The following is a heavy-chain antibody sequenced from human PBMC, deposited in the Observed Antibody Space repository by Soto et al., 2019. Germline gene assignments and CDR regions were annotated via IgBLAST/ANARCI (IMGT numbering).Heavy chain of an antibody. D-gene: IGHD5-12*01. J-gene: IGHJ6*02. CDR1: GGTFSSYA. Sequence: QVQLVQSGAEVKKPGSSVKVSCKASGGTFSSYAISWVRQAPGQGLEWMGGSIPIFGTAHYAQKFQGRVTITADKSTSTAYMELSSLRSEDTAVYYCARGSKPYGYKWADYYYYGMDVWGQGTTVTVSS. CDR2: SIPIFGTA. CDR3: ARGSKPYGYKWADYYYYGMDV. V-gene: IGHV1-69*06.